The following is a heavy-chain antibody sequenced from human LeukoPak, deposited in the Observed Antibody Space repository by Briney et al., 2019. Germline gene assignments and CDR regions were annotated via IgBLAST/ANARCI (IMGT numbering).Heavy chain of an antibody. CDR3: ARDGSGYSGSLDF. V-gene: IGHV4-31*03. J-gene: IGHJ4*02. CDR1: GGSVSSGDYC. CDR2: ICFSGST. D-gene: IGHD3-3*01. Sequence: PSETLSLTCTVSGGSVSSGDYCWSWIRQHPEKGLEWIGFICFSGSTNYNASLKSRVTISVDTSKYQFSLMLTSVTAAATAVYYCARDGSGYSGSLDFWGQGTLVTVSP.